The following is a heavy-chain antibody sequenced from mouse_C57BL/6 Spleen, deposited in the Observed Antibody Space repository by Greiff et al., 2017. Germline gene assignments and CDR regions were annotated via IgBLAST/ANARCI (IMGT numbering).Heavy chain of an antibody. CDR3: ARHDGNYARDY. J-gene: IGHJ4*01. D-gene: IGHD2-3*01. CDR1: GFTFSDYG. V-gene: IGHV5-15*01. CDR2: ISNLAYSI. Sequence: EVMLVESGGGLVQPGGSLKLSCAASGFTFSDYGMAWVRQAPRQGPEWVAFISNLAYSIYYADTVTGRFTLSRENAKNTLYLEMSSLRSEDTARYYCARHDGNYARDYWGQGTSVTVSS.